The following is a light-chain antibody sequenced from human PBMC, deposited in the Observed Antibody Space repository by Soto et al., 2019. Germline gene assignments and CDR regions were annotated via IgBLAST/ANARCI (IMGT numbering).Light chain of an antibody. Sequence: QSVLAQPASVSGSPGQSITISCTGTSSNVVVYNYVSWYQHHPGKAPKLIFYDVSNRPSGVSFRFSGSKSDNTASLTISGLQPEDEADYHCSSYTTSNTRQIVIGTGTKVTVL. CDR3: SSYTTSNTRQIV. J-gene: IGLJ1*01. CDR1: SSNVVVYNY. V-gene: IGLV2-14*03. CDR2: DVS.